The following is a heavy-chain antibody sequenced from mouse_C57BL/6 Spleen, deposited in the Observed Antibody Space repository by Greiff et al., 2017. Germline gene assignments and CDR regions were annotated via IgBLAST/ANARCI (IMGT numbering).Heavy chain of an antibody. CDR2: IRSKSNNYAT. V-gene: IGHV10-1*01. D-gene: IGHD1-1*01. Sequence: EVQLVESGGGLVQPKGSLKLSCAASGFSFNTYAMNWVRQAPGKGLEWVARIRSKSNNYATYYADSVKDRFTISRDDSESMLYLQMNNLKTEDTAMYYCVRQGDYGSSPFFDYWGQGTTLTVSS. J-gene: IGHJ2*01. CDR3: VRQGDYGSSPFFDY. CDR1: GFSFNTYA.